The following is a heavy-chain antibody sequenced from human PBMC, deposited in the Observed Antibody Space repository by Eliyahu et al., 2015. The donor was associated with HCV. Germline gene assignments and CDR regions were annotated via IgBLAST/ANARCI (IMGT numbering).Heavy chain of an antibody. CDR1: GGTFSSYA. Sequence: EVKKPGSSVKVSCKASGGTFSSYAISWVRQAPGQGLEWMGRIIPILGIANYAQKFQGRVTITADKSTSTAYMELSSLRSEDTAVYYCARQGPIVATTRYLDYWGQGTLVTVSS. CDR2: IIPILGIA. D-gene: IGHD5-12*01. CDR3: ARQGPIVATTRYLDY. J-gene: IGHJ4*02. V-gene: IGHV1-69*04.